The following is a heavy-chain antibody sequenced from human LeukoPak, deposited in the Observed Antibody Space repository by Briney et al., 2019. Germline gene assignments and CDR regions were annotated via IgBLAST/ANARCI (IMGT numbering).Heavy chain of an antibody. CDR3: AKDGYNYVINYFDY. J-gene: IGHJ4*02. V-gene: IGHV3-23*01. CDR2: ISGSGGST. Sequence: GGSLRLSCAASGFTFSNYWMSRVRQAPGKGLEWVSAISGSGGSTYYADSVKGRFTISRDNSKNTLYLQMNSLRAEDTAVYYCAKDGYNYVINYFDYWGQGTLVTVSS. D-gene: IGHD5-24*01. CDR1: GFTFSNYW.